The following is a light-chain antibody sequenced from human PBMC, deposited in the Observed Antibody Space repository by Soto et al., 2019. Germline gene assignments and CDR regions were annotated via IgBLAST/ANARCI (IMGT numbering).Light chain of an antibody. Sequence: VMTHSPATLSVSPGERATLSCRASQSVSSNLAWYQQKPGQAPRLLIYGASTRATGIPARFSGSGSGTEFTLTISSLQSEDFAVYYCQQYNNWRWTFGQGTKVDIK. CDR1: QSVSSN. CDR2: GAS. J-gene: IGKJ1*01. CDR3: QQYNNWRWT. V-gene: IGKV3-15*01.